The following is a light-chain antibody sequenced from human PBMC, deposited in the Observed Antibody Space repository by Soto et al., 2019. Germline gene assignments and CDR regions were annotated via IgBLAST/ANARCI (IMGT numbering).Light chain of an antibody. V-gene: IGKV1-39*01. Sequence: DIQVAQSPSSLSASVGDRVTITCRAIQSISSYLNWYRQKPGRAPNLLIYAASKLQSGVPSRFSGSGSGTDFPLTIGRLQPGDFAIYYCHQSYSAPWTFGQGTKVEIK. CDR2: AAS. J-gene: IGKJ1*01. CDR3: HQSYSAPWT. CDR1: QSISSY.